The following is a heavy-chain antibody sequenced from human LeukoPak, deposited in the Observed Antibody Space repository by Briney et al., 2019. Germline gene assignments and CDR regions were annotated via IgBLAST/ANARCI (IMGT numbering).Heavy chain of an antibody. CDR1: GFTFSSYA. Sequence: GRSLRLSCAASGFTFSSYAMHWVRQAPGKGLEWVAVISYDGSNKYYADSVKGRFTISRDNSKNTLYFQMNSLRAEDTAVYYCAKDWGGSTPRYFDSWGQGTLVTVSS. V-gene: IGHV3-30*04. CDR3: AKDWGGSTPRYFDS. CDR2: ISYDGSNK. J-gene: IGHJ4*02. D-gene: IGHD3-16*01.